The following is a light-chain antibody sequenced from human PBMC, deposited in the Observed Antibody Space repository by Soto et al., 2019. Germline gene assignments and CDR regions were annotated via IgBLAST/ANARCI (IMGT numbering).Light chain of an antibody. CDR3: QSYDSSLSVV. CDR1: SSNIGAGYD. J-gene: IGLJ2*01. Sequence: VLTQPPSVSGAPGQRVTISCTGSSSNIGAGYDVHWYQQLPGTAPKLLIYANSNRPSGVPDRFSGSKSGTSASLAITGLQDEDEADYYCQSYDSSLSVVFGGGTKLTVL. V-gene: IGLV1-40*01. CDR2: ANS.